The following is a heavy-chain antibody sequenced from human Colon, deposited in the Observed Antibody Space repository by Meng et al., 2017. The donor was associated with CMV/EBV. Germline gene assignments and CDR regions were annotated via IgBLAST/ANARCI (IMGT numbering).Heavy chain of an antibody. V-gene: IGHV3-30*02. Sequence: GGSLRLSCAASGFTFSSYGMHWVRQAPGKGLEWVAFIRYDGSNKYYADSVKGRFTISRDNSKNTLYLQMNSLRAEDTAVYYCAKDRITIFGVATRDYFDYWGQGTLVTVSS. J-gene: IGHJ4*02. CDR1: GFTFSSYG. CDR3: AKDRITIFGVATRDYFDY. CDR2: IRYDGSNK. D-gene: IGHD3-3*01.